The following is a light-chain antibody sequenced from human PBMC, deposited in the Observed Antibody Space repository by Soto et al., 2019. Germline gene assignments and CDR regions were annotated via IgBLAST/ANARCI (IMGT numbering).Light chain of an antibody. Sequence: QSALTQPASVSGSPGQSITISCTGTSSDVGGYNYVSWYQQHPGKAPKLMIYEVSNRPSGVSNRFSGSKSGNTASLTISGLRAEDEADYYGSSYTSSTTPLVVFGGGTKLPAL. CDR3: SSYTSSTTPLVV. J-gene: IGLJ2*01. CDR2: EVS. V-gene: IGLV2-14*01. CDR1: SSDVGGYNY.